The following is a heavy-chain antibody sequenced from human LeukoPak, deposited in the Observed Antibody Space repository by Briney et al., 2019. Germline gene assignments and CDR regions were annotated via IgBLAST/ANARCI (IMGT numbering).Heavy chain of an antibody. CDR2: ISVDNGNT. V-gene: IGHV1-18*01. CDR3: ARGRQLELRWFDP. Sequence: ASVKVSCKASGYTFTSYGISWVRQAPGQGLEWMGWISVDNGNTKYAQKVQDRVTMITDTSTTTVHMELRSLRSDDTAVYYCARGRQLELRWFDPWGQGTLVTVSS. D-gene: IGHD1-7*01. CDR1: GYTFTSYG. J-gene: IGHJ5*02.